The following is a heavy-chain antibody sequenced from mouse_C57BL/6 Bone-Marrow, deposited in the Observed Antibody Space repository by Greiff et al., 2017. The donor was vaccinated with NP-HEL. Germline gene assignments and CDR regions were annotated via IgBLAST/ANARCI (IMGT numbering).Heavy chain of an antibody. J-gene: IGHJ1*03. CDR2: IYPGDGDT. CDR3: ARGSSYDWYFDV. CDR1: GYAFSSYW. V-gene: IGHV1-80*01. Sequence: VQLQQSGAELVKPGASVKISCKASGYAFSSYWMNWVKQRPGKGLEWIGQIYPGDGDTNYNGKFKGKATLTVDTSSSTAYMQLSSLTSEDSAVYYCARGSSYDWYFDVWGTGTTVTVSS. D-gene: IGHD1-1*01.